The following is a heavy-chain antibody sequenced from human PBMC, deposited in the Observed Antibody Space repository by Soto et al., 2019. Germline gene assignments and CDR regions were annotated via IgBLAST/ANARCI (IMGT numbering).Heavy chain of an antibody. CDR1: GYTFTDYG. Sequence: QVQLVESGAEVKKPGASVKVSCKASGYTFTDYGISWVRQAPGQGLEWMGWISGYNGNTKYAQKFQGRVTMTTDTPTNTAYMELRSLRSDDTAVYYCARGLSSGWFDYWGQGTLVTVSA. V-gene: IGHV1-18*04. J-gene: IGHJ5*01. CDR2: ISGYNGNT. CDR3: ARGLSSGWFDY. D-gene: IGHD6-19*01.